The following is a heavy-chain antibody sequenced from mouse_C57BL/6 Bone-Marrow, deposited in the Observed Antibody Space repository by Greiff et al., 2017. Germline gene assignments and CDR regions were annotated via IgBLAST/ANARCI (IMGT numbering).Heavy chain of an antibody. J-gene: IGHJ4*01. V-gene: IGHV7-3*01. Sequence: EVQLQESGGGLVQPGGSLSLSCAASGFTFTDYYMSWVRQPPGKALEWLGFIRNKANGYTTEYSASVKGRFTISRDNSQSILYLQMNALRAEDSATDDCARYHPQNYAMGCWGQGTSVTVSS. CDR1: GFTFTDYY. D-gene: IGHD6-1*01. CDR2: IRNKANGYTT. CDR3: ARYHPQNYAMGC.